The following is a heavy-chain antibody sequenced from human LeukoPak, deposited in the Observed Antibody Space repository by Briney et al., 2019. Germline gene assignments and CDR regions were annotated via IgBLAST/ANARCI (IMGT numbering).Heavy chain of an antibody. Sequence: ASVKVSCKASGYTFTSYYMHWVRQAPGQGLEWMGIINPSGGSTSYAQKFQGRVTMTRDTSTSTVYMELSSLRSEDTAVYYCVKAALWRTDYYYYMDVWGKGTTVTVSS. CDR1: GYTFTSYY. J-gene: IGHJ6*03. D-gene: IGHD5-18*01. CDR2: INPSGGST. V-gene: IGHV1-46*01. CDR3: VKAALWRTDYYYYMDV.